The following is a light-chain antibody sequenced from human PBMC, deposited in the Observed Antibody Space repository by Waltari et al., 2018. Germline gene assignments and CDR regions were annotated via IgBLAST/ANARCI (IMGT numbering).Light chain of an antibody. CDR1: QNIRIY. J-gene: IGKJ1*01. CDR3: QQRDQWPRT. CDR2: DAS. Sequence: IVLTQSPATLSLSPGERATLSCRATQNIRIYLGWYQQKPGQPPRILIQDASNRAPGIPGRCSGGGSGTDFTLTIRSLEFEGAAVYYCQQRDQWPRTFGRGTKVEIK. V-gene: IGKV3-11*01.